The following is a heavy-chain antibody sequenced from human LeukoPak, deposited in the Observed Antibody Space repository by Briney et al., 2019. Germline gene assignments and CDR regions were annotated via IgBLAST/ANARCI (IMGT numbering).Heavy chain of an antibody. CDR3: ARGHYGSGSYGSN. V-gene: IGHV3-21*01. CDR1: GFIFSDHY. Sequence: GGSLRLSCAASGFIFSDHYMDWVRQAPGKGLEWVSSISSSSSYIYYADSVKGRFTISRDNAKNSLYLQMNSLRAEDTAVYYCARGHYGSGSYGSNWGQGTLVTVSS. D-gene: IGHD3-10*01. CDR2: ISSSSSYI. J-gene: IGHJ4*02.